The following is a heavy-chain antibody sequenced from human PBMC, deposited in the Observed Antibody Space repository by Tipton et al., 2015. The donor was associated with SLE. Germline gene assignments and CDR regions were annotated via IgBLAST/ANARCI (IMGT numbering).Heavy chain of an antibody. CDR3: ARLYSMSGIDYFDP. V-gene: IGHV4-61*02. CDR1: GGSITSGYFY. D-gene: IGHD1-26*01. J-gene: IGHJ5*02. CDR2: IHTSGSI. Sequence: TLSLTCTVSGGSITSGYFYWSWIRQSAGKGLEWIGRIHTSGSIMKNPSLKSRVTMSVDTSKNQFSLMLSSVTAADTAIYFRARLYSMSGIDYFDPWGQGTLATVSS.